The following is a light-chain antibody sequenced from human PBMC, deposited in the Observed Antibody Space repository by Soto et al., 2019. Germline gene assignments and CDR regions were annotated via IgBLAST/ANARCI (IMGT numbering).Light chain of an antibody. J-gene: IGKJ1*01. CDR3: QPYYSYPRT. CDR1: QGISSY. V-gene: IGKV1-8*01. Sequence: AIRMTQSPSSLSASTGDRVTITCRASQGISSYLAWYQQKPGKAPKLLIYAASTLQSGGPSRFSGSGSGTDFTLTISCLQAEDFATYYCQPYYSYPRTFGQGTKVEIK. CDR2: AAS.